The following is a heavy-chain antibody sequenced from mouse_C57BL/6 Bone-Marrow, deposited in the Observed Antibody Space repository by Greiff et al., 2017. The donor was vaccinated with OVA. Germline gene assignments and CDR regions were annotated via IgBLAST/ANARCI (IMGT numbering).Heavy chain of an antibody. D-gene: IGHD2-5*01. CDR2: INPSTGGT. CDR3: ARKAYYSNLYYYAMDY. CDR1: GYSFTGYY. J-gene: IGHJ4*01. Sequence: VQLQQSGPELVKPGASVKISCKASGYSFTGYYMNWVKQSPEKSLEWIGEINPSTGGTTYNQKFKAKATLTVDKSSSTAYMQLKSLTSEDSAVYYCARKAYYSNLYYYAMDYWGQGTSVTVSS. V-gene: IGHV1-42*01.